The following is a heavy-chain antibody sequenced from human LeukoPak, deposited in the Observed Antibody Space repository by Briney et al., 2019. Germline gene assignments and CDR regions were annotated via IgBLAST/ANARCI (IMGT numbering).Heavy chain of an antibody. CDR2: ISGSGGST. D-gene: IGHD6-6*01. V-gene: IGHV3-23*01. CDR1: GFTFSSYA. CDR3: AKVGSSSSLLFDWFDP. J-gene: IGHJ5*02. Sequence: QSGGSLRLSCAASGFTFSSYAMSWVRQAPGKGLEWVSAISGSGGSTYYADSVKGRFTISRDNSKNTLYLQMNSLRAEDTAVYYCAKVGSSSSLLFDWFDPWGQGTLVTVSS.